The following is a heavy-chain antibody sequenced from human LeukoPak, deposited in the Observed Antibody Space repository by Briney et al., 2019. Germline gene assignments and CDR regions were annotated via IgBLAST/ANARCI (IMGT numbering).Heavy chain of an antibody. V-gene: IGHV3-53*01. Sequence: GGSLRLSCAASGFTVSSNYMSWVRQAPGKGLEGASVLYGGDTTYSADSMKGRFTISRDNSKNTLYLQMNSLRAEDTAVYFCARVYCSSTSCHFDYWGQGTLVTVSS. D-gene: IGHD2-2*01. CDR3: ARVYCSSTSCHFDY. CDR2: LYGGDTT. CDR1: GFTVSSNY. J-gene: IGHJ4*02.